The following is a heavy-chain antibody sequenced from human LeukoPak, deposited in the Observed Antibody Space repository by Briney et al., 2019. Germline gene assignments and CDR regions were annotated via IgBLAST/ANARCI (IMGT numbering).Heavy chain of an antibody. J-gene: IGHJ4*02. Sequence: SETLSLTCAVYGGSFSGYYWSWIRQPPEKGLEWIGEINHSGSTNYNPSLKSRVTISVDTSKNQFSLKLSSVTAADTAVYYCARGRPGSSWSSPTARFDYWGQGTLVTVSS. CDR1: GGSFSGYY. V-gene: IGHV4-34*01. CDR2: INHSGST. D-gene: IGHD6-13*01. CDR3: ARGRPGSSWSSPTARFDY.